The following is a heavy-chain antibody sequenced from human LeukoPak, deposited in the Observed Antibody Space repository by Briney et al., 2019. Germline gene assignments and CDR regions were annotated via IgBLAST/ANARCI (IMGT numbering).Heavy chain of an antibody. CDR3: ARRGGCISTSCNLDY. D-gene: IGHD2-2*01. V-gene: IGHV1-46*03. CDR1: GYTFTSYY. J-gene: IGHJ4*02. Sequence: SVKVSCKTSGYTFTSYYMHWMRQAPGQGLEWVGMINPNGGGTSSAQKFQGRVTMTRDTSTSTVYMDLSSLRSEDTAIYYCARRGGCISTSCNLDYWGQGTLVTVSS. CDR2: INPNGGGT.